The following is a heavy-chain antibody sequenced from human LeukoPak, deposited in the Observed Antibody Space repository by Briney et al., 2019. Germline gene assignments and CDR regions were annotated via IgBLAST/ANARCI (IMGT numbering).Heavy chain of an antibody. CDR2: IYYSGST. D-gene: IGHD5-24*01. Sequence: PSETLSLICAVSGGSICSSSYYWGWIRQPPGKELEWIGSIYYSGSTYYNPSLKSRVPISVDTSKNQFSLKLGSVTPADTAVYYCARVVEGYPPTYWGQRTLVTVSS. J-gene: IGHJ4*02. CDR1: GGSICSSSYY. V-gene: IGHV4-39*07. CDR3: ARVVEGYPPTY.